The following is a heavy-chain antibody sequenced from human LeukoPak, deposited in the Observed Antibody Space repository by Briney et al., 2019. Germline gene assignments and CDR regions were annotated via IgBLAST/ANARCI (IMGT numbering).Heavy chain of an antibody. CDR2: ISGSGGST. Sequence: GGSLRLSCASSGFTFSSYAMSWVRQAPGKGLEWVSAISGSGGSTYYADSVKGRFTISRDNSKNTLYLQMNSLRAEDTAVYYCAKNVRALRFLEWAYYFDYWGQGTLVTVSS. J-gene: IGHJ4*02. V-gene: IGHV3-23*01. CDR1: GFTFSSYA. CDR3: AKNVRALRFLEWAYYFDY. D-gene: IGHD3-3*01.